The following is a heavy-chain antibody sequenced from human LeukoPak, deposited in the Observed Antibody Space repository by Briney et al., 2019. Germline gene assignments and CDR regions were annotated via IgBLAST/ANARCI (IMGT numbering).Heavy chain of an antibody. J-gene: IGHJ6*03. D-gene: IGHD6-6*01. Sequence: SETLSLTCTVSGGSISSYYWSWIRQPAGKGLEWIGRIYTSGSTNYNPSLKSRVTMSVDTSKNQFSLKLSSVTAADTAVYYCARVAEQAARPAYYYYYSMDVWGKGTTVTVSS. CDR3: ARVAEQAARPAYYYYYSMDV. V-gene: IGHV4-4*07. CDR2: IYTSGST. CDR1: GGSISSYY.